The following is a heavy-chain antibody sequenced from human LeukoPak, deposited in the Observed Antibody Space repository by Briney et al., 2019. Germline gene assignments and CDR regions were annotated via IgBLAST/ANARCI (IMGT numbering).Heavy chain of an antibody. CDR1: GFTFSGSA. Sequence: GWSLRLSCAASGFTFSGSAMSWVRQAPGEGLEWVSLSSYSGANSYYTDSVRGRFTISRDNSKDTLFLQMSSLRAKDTAVYYCAKGGYYFDSWGQGTLVIVSS. CDR2: SSYSGANS. V-gene: IGHV3-23*01. J-gene: IGHJ4*02. CDR3: AKGGYYFDS.